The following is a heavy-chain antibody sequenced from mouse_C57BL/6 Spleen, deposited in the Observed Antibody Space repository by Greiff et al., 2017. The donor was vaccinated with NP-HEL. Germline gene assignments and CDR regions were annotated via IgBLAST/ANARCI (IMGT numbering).Heavy chain of an antibody. D-gene: IGHD2-2*01. CDR2: IDPSDSYT. CDR1: GYTFTSYW. Sequence: QVQLQQPGAELVRPGTSVQLSCKASGYTFTSYWMHWVKQRPGQGLEWIGVIDPSDSYTNYNQKFKGKATLTVDTSSSTAYLQLSSLTSEDSAVYYCARWEGNDDAMDYWGQGTSVTVSS. CDR3: ARWEGNDDAMDY. J-gene: IGHJ4*01. V-gene: IGHV1-59*01.